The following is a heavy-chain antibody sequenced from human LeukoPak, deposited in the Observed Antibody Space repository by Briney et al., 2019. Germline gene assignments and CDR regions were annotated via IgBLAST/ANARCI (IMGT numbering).Heavy chain of an antibody. CDR1: GFTFSDYY. D-gene: IGHD6-19*01. J-gene: IGHJ4*02. CDR3: AKMSVAGTNFDY. CDR2: ISSSGSTI. Sequence: GGSLRLSCAASGFTFSDYYMSWIRQAPGKGLEWVSYISSSGSTIYYADSVKGRFSISRDNSKNTLYLQMDSLRAEDTAVYYCAKMSVAGTNFDYWGQGTLVTVSS. V-gene: IGHV3-11*01.